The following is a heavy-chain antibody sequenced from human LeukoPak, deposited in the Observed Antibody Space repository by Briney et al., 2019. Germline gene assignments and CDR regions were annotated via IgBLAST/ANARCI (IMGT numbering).Heavy chain of an antibody. D-gene: IGHD3-22*01. Sequence: SETLSLTCTVSGGSISSSSHYWGWIRQPPGKGLEWIGSIYYSGSTSYNPSLKSRVTISVDTSKNQFSLRLSSVTAADTAVYYCARGRDSRGYQFMGFDSWGQGTLVTVSS. CDR3: ARGRDSRGYQFMGFDS. J-gene: IGHJ4*02. CDR1: GGSISSSSHY. V-gene: IGHV4-39*01. CDR2: IYYSGST.